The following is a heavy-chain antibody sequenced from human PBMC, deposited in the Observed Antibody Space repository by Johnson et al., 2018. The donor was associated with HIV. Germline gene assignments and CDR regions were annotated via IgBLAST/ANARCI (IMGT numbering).Heavy chain of an antibody. J-gene: IGHJ3*02. V-gene: IGHV3-30-3*01. CDR1: GFTFSSHA. CDR2: ISYDGSNK. D-gene: IGHD1-26*01. CDR3: AKVSGSYYLTWAFDI. Sequence: QVQLMESGGGVVQPGRSLRLSCAASGFTFSSHAMHWVRQAPGKGLARVAFISYDGSNKYYADPVKGRFTISRANSTNTLDLPLNSLRAEDTAVYYCAKVSGSYYLTWAFDIWGQGTMVTVSS.